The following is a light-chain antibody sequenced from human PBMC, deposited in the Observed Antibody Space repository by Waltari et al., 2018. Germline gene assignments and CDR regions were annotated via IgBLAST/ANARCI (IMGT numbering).Light chain of an antibody. CDR3: CSYAGTPRVV. CDR1: NNDIGSYNL. V-gene: IGLV2-23*02. CDR2: EVN. Sequence: QSALTQPASVSGSPGQSITISCTGTNNDIGSYNLVPWYQQHPGKAPKVIIFEVNKRPSGVSNRFSCSKSGNTASLTVSGLHPEDEADYYCCSYAGTPRVVFGGGTKLTVL. J-gene: IGLJ2*01.